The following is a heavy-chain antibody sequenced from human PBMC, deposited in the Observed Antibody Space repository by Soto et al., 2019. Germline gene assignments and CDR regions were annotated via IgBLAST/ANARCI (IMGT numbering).Heavy chain of an antibody. CDR3: ARESMITFGGVIVSHYYYGMDV. Sequence: RSLTCSISGNRGSNNSAAWNWIKKSQSKGLEWLGRTYYRSKWYNDYAVSVKSRITINPDTSKNQFSLQLNSVTPEDTAVYYCARESMITFGGVIVSHYYYGMDVWGQGTTVTVSS. J-gene: IGHJ6*02. D-gene: IGHD3-16*02. CDR1: GNRGSNNSAA. V-gene: IGHV6-1*01. CDR2: TYYRSKWYN.